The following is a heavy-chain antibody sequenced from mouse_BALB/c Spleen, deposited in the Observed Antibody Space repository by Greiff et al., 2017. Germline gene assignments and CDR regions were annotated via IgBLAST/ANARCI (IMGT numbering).Heavy chain of an antibody. D-gene: IGHD1-1*01. J-gene: IGHJ3*01. CDR2: ISNGGGST. Sequence: EVQLVESGGGLVQPGGSLKLSCAASGFTFSSYSMPWVRQTPEKGLEWVAYISNGGGSTYYPDTVKGRFTISRDNAKNTLYLQMSSLKSEDTAMYYCARHYYGSSYGFDYWGQGTLVTVSA. CDR3: ARHYYGSSYGFDY. CDR1: GFTFSSYS. V-gene: IGHV5-12-2*01.